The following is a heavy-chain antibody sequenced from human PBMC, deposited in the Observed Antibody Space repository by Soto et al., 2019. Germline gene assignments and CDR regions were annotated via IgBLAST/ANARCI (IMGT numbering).Heavy chain of an antibody. Sequence: GSLRLSCAASGFTFSSYWMSWVRQAPGKGLEWVANIKQDGSEKYYVDSVKGRFTISRDNAKNSLYLQMNSLRAEDTAVYYCAREGGGYLYYYYYYMDVWGKGTTVTVSS. CDR2: IKQDGSEK. D-gene: IGHD3-22*01. J-gene: IGHJ6*03. CDR1: GFTFSSYW. CDR3: AREGGGYLYYYYYYMDV. V-gene: IGHV3-7*01.